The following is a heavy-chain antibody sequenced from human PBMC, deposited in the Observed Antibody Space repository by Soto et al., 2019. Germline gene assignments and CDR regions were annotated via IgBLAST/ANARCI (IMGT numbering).Heavy chain of an antibody. Sequence: GGSLRLSCAASGFTFSSCGMHWVRQAPGKGLEWVAVISYDGSNKYYADSVKGRFTISRDNSKNTLYLQMNSLRAEDTAVYYCANGRRGDQDYWGQGTLVTVSS. CDR2: ISYDGSNK. V-gene: IGHV3-30*18. CDR3: ANGRRGDQDY. J-gene: IGHJ4*02. CDR1: GFTFSSCG. D-gene: IGHD3-3*01.